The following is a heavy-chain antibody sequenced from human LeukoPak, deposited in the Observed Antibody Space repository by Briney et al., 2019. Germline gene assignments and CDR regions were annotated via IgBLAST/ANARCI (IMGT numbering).Heavy chain of an antibody. V-gene: IGHV3-49*04. CDR3: SRNGLVDFDY. Sequence: GGSLRLSCTTSGFAFDDFAMSWARQPAGKGLEWVGFIRRRAYGGAAEYAASVKGRFIISRDDSKGIAYLQMNSLKTEDTAVYYCSRNGLVDFDYWGQGSRVIVSP. CDR1: GFAFDDFA. CDR2: IRRRAYGGAA. J-gene: IGHJ4*02.